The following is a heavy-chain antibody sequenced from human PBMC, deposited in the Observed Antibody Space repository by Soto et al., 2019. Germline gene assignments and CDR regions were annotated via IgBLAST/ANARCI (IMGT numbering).Heavy chain of an antibody. CDR2: IKSKTDGGTT. J-gene: IGHJ6*02. CDR3: TTVLYGASSSYYYGMAV. Sequence: EVQLVESGGGLVKPGGSLRLSCAASGFTFSNAWMNWVRQAPGKGLEWVGRIKSKTDGGTTDYAAPVKGRFTISRDDSKNALYLKMNGLKPEDPAVYYGTTVLYGASSSYYYGMAVWGQGTTVTVSS. CDR1: GFTFSNAW. D-gene: IGHD4-17*01. V-gene: IGHV3-15*07.